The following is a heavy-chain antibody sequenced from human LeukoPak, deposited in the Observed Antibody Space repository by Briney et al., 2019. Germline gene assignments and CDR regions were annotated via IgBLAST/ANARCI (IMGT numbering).Heavy chain of an antibody. CDR2: ISSSSSYI. Sequence: PGGSLRLSCAASGFTFSSYSMNWVRQAPGKGLEWVSSISSSSSYIYYADSVKGRFTISRDNAKSSLYLQMNSLRAEDTAVYYCAREEYSGSYYFDYWGQGTLVTVSS. CDR3: AREEYSGSYYFDY. J-gene: IGHJ4*02. V-gene: IGHV3-21*01. CDR1: GFTFSSYS. D-gene: IGHD1-26*01.